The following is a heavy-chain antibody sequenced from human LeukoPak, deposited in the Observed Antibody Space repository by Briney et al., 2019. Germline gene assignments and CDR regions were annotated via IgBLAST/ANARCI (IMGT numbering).Heavy chain of an antibody. Sequence: PSETLSLTCTVSGGSTSSYYWSWIRQPAGKGLEWIGRIYTSGSTNYNPSLKSRVTMSVDTSKNQFSLKLSSVTAADTAVYYCARNGKDLYYYYYMDVWGKGTTVTVSS. D-gene: IGHD1-26*01. V-gene: IGHV4-4*07. J-gene: IGHJ6*03. CDR3: ARNGKDLYYYYYMDV. CDR1: GGSTSSYY. CDR2: IYTSGST.